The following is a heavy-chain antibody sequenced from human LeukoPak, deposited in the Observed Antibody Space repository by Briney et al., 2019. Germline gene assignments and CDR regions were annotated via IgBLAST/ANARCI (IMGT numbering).Heavy chain of an antibody. J-gene: IGHJ4*02. CDR1: GYTFTSHH. Sequence: ASVKVSCKASGYTFTSHHINWVRQAAGQGLEWMGWMNPNSGNTAYAQKFQGRVTMTWDTSINTAYMELGSLRSKDTAVYYCARERPSGSYYNDYWGQGTLVTVSS. D-gene: IGHD3-10*01. CDR2: MNPNSGNT. V-gene: IGHV1-8*02. CDR3: ARERPSGSYYNDY.